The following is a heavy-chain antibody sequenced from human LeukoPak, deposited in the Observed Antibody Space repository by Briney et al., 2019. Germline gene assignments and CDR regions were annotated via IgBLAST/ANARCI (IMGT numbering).Heavy chain of an antibody. CDR1: GFTFSGSA. CDR2: IRSKANSYAT. D-gene: IGHD2-2*01. J-gene: IGHJ5*02. CDR3: TRKTYCSSTSCYGNNWFDP. Sequence: GGSLKLSCAASGFTFSGSAMHWVRQASGKGLEWVGRIRSKANSYATAYAASVKGRFTISRDDSKNTAYPQMNSLKTEDTAVYYCTRKTYCSSTSCYGNNWFDPWGQGTLVTVSS. V-gene: IGHV3-73*01.